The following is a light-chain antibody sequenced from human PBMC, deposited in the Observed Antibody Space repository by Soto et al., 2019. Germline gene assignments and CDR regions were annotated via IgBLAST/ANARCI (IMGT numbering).Light chain of an antibody. J-gene: IGKJ1*01. CDR3: QQSNSHS. CDR2: KAS. CDR1: QSIGVW. Sequence: DIQLTQSPSTLSASVGDRVTITCRASQSIGVWLAWYQQKAGKAPKLLIYKASSLEYGVPARFSASGFGTEFTLTISSLQPDDFATYYCQQSNSHSFGPGTKVESK. V-gene: IGKV1-5*03.